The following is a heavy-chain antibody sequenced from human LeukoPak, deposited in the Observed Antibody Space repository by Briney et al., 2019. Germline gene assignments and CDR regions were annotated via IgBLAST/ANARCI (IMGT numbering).Heavy chain of an antibody. CDR1: GGSISSGGYS. D-gene: IGHD3-3*01. J-gene: IGHJ5*02. V-gene: IGHV4-30-2*01. CDR3: ARVIADFWSGYPTTNWFDP. Sequence: SETLSLTCAVSGGSISSGGYSWSWIRQRPGKGLEGIGYIYHSGSTYYNPSLKSRVTISVDRSKNQFSLKLSSVTAADTAVYYCARVIADFWSGYPTTNWFDPWGQGTLVTVSS. CDR2: IYHSGST.